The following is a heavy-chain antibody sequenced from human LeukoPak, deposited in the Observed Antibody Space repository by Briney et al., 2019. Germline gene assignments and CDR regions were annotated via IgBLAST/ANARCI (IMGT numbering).Heavy chain of an antibody. D-gene: IGHD3-9*01. Sequence: SVKVSCKASGGTFSSYAISWVRQAPGQGLEWMGGIIPIFGTANYAQKFQGRVTITADESTSTAYMELSSLRSEDTAAYYCARGGESYDILTGHTPWGQGTLVTVSS. J-gene: IGHJ5*02. CDR2: IIPIFGTA. CDR1: GGTFSSYA. CDR3: ARGGESYDILTGHTP. V-gene: IGHV1-69*13.